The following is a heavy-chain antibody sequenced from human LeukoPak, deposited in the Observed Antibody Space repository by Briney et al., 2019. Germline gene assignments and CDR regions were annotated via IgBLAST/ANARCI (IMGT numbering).Heavy chain of an antibody. CDR1: GYTLTELS. V-gene: IGHV1-24*01. J-gene: IGHJ5*02. CDR2: FDPEDGET. CDR3: ASNYYDSSGSLRTVYNWFDP. Sequence: ASVKVSCKVSGYTLTELSMHWVRQAPGKGLEWMGGFDPEDGETIYAQKFQGRVTMTEDTSTDTAYMELSSLRSEDPAVYYCASNYYDSSGSLRTVYNWFDPWGQGTLVTVSS. D-gene: IGHD3-22*01.